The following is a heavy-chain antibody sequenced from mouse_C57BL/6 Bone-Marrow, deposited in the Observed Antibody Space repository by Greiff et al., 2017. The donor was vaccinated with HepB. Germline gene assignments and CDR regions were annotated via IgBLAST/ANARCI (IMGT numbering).Heavy chain of an antibody. Sequence: VQLQQSGAELVRPGASVKLSCTASGFNIKDDYMPWVKQRPEQGLEWIGWIDPENGDTEYASKFQGKATITADTSSHTAYLQLSSLTSEDTAVYYCTTRGNGYSWFAYWGQGTLVTVSA. D-gene: IGHD2-3*01. J-gene: IGHJ3*01. CDR3: TTRGNGYSWFAY. V-gene: IGHV14-4*01. CDR2: IDPENGDT. CDR1: GFNIKDDY.